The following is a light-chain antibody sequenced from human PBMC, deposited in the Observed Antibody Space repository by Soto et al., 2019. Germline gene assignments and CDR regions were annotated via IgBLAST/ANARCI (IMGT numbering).Light chain of an antibody. CDR1: QSISSSY. CDR3: QQYGSSPLT. CDR2: GAS. Sequence: EIVLTQSPGTLSLSPGERATLSCRASQSISSSYLAWYQQKAGQAPRLLIYGASNRATGIPDRFSGSGSGTDFTLTISRLEPEDFAVYSCQQYGSSPLTFGGGTKVEIK. J-gene: IGKJ4*01. V-gene: IGKV3-20*01.